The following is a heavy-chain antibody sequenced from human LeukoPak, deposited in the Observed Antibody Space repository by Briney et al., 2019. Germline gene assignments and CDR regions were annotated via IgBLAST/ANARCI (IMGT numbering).Heavy chain of an antibody. CDR3: ARGRDGYGPHKYYYYYMDV. D-gene: IGHD5-24*01. CDR2: IYHSGST. J-gene: IGHJ6*03. Sequence: PSGTLSLTCAVSGGSISSSNWWSWVRQPPGKGLEWIGEIYHSGSTNYNPSLKSRVTISVDTSKNQFSLKLSSVTAADTAVYYCARGRDGYGPHKYYYYYMDVWGKGTTVTVSS. V-gene: IGHV4-4*02. CDR1: GGSISSSNW.